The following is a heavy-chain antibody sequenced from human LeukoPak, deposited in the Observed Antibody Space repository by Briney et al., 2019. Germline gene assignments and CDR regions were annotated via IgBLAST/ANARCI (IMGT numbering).Heavy chain of an antibody. CDR2: ISGSGGST. V-gene: IGHV3-23*01. J-gene: IGHJ4*02. CDR3: AKGLWFGELLPAG. D-gene: IGHD3-10*01. Sequence: GGSLRLSCTASGFTFSSYAMSWVRQAPGKGLEWVSAISGSGGSTYYADSVKGRFTISRDNSKNTLYLQMNSLRAEDTAVYYCAKGLWFGELLPAGWGQGTLVTVSS. CDR1: GFTFSSYA.